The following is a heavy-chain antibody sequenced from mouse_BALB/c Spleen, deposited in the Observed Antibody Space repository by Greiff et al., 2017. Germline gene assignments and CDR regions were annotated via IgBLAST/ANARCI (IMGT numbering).Heavy chain of an antibody. CDR1: GYTFTSYW. D-gene: IGHD2-1*01. CDR3: ARDARNYYYAMDY. J-gene: IGHJ4*01. CDR2: INPSNGRT. V-gene: IGHV1S81*02. Sequence: VQLQQPGAELVKPGASVKLSCKASGYTFTSYWMHWVKQRPGQGLEWIGEINPSNGRTNYNEKFKSKATLTVDKSSSTAYMQLSSLTSEDSAVYYCARDARNYYYAMDYWGQGTSVTVSS.